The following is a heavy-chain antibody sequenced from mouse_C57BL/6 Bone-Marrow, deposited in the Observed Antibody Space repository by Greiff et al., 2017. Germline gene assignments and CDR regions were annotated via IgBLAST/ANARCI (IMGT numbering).Heavy chain of an antibody. CDR1: GFTFSDYY. Sequence: EVMLVESGGGLVQPGGSLKLSCAASGFTFSDYYMYWVRQTPEKRLEWVAYISNGGGSPYYPDTVKGRFTISRDNAKNTLYLQMSRLKSEDTAMYYCARTRYYGNHAMDYWGQGTSVTVSS. D-gene: IGHD1-1*01. V-gene: IGHV5-12*01. CDR3: ARTRYYGNHAMDY. CDR2: ISNGGGSP. J-gene: IGHJ4*01.